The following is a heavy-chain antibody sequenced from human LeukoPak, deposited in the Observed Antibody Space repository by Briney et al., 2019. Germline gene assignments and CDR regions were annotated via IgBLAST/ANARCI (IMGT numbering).Heavy chain of an antibody. J-gene: IGHJ4*02. CDR2: ISSSGSTI. Sequence: PGGSLRLSCAASGLTFSDYEMSWVRQAPGKGLEWVSYISSSGSTIYYADSVKGRFTISRDNAKNSLYLQMNSLRAEDTAVYYCVRDPCGGGSCIDYWGQGTLVTVSS. CDR1: GLTFSDYE. V-gene: IGHV3-48*03. D-gene: IGHD2-15*01. CDR3: VRDPCGGGSCIDY.